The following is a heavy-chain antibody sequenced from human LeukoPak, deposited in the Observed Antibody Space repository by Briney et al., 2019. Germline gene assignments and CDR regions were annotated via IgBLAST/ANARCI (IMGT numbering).Heavy chain of an antibody. V-gene: IGHV3-30*04. CDR2: ISDDGSYK. CDR1: GFSFSTYV. Sequence: GGSLRLSCTASGFSFSTYVMHWVRLAPGKGLQWVAVISDDGSYKFHVESVRGRFTISRDNSKNTVYLQMNSLRGEDTAVYYCVRGAYSSSWLNFDYWGQGTLVTVSS. CDR3: VRGAYSSSWLNFDY. D-gene: IGHD6-13*01. J-gene: IGHJ4*02.